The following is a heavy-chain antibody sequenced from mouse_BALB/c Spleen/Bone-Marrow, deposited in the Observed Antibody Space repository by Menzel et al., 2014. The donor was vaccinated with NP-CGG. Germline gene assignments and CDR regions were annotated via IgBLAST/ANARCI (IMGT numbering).Heavy chain of an antibody. V-gene: IGHV5-9*03. Sequence: EVKLVESGGGLVKPGGSLKLSCAASGFTFSSYTMSWVRQTPEKRLEWVATISSGGGNTYYPDSVKGRFTISRDNAKNNLYLQMSSLRSEDTAVYYSARYGSGSFAYWGQGTLVTVSA. CDR2: ISSGGGNT. CDR1: GFTFSSYT. J-gene: IGHJ3*01. CDR3: ARYGSGSFAY. D-gene: IGHD3-1*01.